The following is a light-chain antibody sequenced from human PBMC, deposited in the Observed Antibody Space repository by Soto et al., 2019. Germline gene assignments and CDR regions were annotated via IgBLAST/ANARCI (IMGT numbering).Light chain of an antibody. CDR3: QHTYSTPIT. CDR1: QSISTY. J-gene: IGKJ5*01. V-gene: IGKV1-39*01. CDR2: HSS. Sequence: DLPMTQSPSSLSASVGDRVTITCRASQSISTYLNWYQQKPGKAPKLLIYHSSTLQSGVPSRFSGSGSGTDFTLTISSLQPEDFATYYCQHTYSTPITFGQGTRLEIK.